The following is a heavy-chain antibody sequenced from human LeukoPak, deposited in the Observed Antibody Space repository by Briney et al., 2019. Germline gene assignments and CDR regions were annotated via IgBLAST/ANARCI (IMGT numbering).Heavy chain of an antibody. CDR3: ARASSNNVAEPTAPLGFDP. Sequence: SQTLSLTCTVSGDSISRGDYYWGWIRQPPGKGLEWIGHIYYSGSAFSNASLKRRLSISVDTSKNQFSLKLTSVTAADTAVYYCARASSNNVAEPTAPLGFDPWGQGTLVTVAS. V-gene: IGHV4-30-4*08. J-gene: IGHJ5*02. D-gene: IGHD2-2*01. CDR2: IYYSGSA. CDR1: GDSISRGDYY.